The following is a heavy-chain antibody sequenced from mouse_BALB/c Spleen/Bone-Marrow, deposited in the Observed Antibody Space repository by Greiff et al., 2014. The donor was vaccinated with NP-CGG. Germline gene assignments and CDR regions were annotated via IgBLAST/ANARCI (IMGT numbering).Heavy chain of an antibody. D-gene: IGHD1-1*01. CDR3: ARRYGSSYNYWYFDV. V-gene: IGHV1-18*01. Sequence: VQLQQPGPELVKPGASVKISCKTSGYTFTEYTMHWVKRSHGKSLEWIGGINPNNGGATYNQKFKGKATLTVDKSSSTAYMELRSLTSEDSAVYYCARRYGSSYNYWYFDVWGAGTTVTVSS. J-gene: IGHJ1*01. CDR1: GYTFTEYT. CDR2: INPNNGGA.